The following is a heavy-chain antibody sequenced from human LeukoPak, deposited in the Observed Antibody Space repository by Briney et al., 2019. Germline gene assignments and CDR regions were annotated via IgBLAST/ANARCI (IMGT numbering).Heavy chain of an antibody. Sequence: PGGSLRLSCAASGHTFSSYNMNWVRQAPGKGLEWVSSNTSSSTYIYYADSVKGRFTISRDNARNSLYLQMNSLRVEDTAVYYCARDPYSGSYGDYYYYYMDVWGKGTTVTISS. V-gene: IGHV3-21*01. J-gene: IGHJ6*03. CDR2: NTSSSTYI. CDR3: ARDPYSGSYGDYYYYYMDV. D-gene: IGHD1-26*01. CDR1: GHTFSSYN.